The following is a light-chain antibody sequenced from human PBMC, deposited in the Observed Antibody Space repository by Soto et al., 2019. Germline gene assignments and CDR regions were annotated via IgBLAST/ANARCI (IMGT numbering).Light chain of an antibody. CDR2: GTS. Sequence: EIVVTQSPGALSFSPGETATLSCRASQTIGRNYLAWYQQKPGQAPRLLVFGTSTRATGIPDRFSGSGSGTDFTLSISRLEPGDFAVYYCQQYASSPLLTFGGGTKVDIK. CDR3: QQYASSPLLT. V-gene: IGKV3-20*01. CDR1: QTIGRNY. J-gene: IGKJ4*01.